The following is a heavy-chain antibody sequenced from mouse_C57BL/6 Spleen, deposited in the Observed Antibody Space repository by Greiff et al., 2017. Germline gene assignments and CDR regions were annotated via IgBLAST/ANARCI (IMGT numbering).Heavy chain of an antibody. CDR3: ARGSSGDYFDY. D-gene: IGHD3-2*02. V-gene: IGHV5-16*01. CDR2: FNYDGSSP. CDR1: GFTFSDYY. J-gene: IGHJ2*01. Sequence: EVQRVESEGGLVQPGSSMKLSCTASGFTFSDYYLAWVRQVPEKGLEWVANFNYDGSSPYYLDSLMNRFIISRDNAKNILYLQMSSLKSEDTATYYCARGSSGDYFDYWGQGTTLTVSS.